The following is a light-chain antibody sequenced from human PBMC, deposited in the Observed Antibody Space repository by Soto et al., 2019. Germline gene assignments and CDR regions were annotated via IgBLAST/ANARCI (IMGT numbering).Light chain of an antibody. CDR1: QSVTSDY. CDR2: GAS. CDR3: QHYGHALWA. V-gene: IGKV3-20*01. Sequence: EVVVTHSPRTLYLSPGERATLSCRASQSVTSDYLAWYQQKPGQSPRLLMSGASRRATGVPDRFSGSGSGTDFTLTISRLEPEDFAVYYCQHYGHALWAFGQGTKVDI. J-gene: IGKJ1*01.